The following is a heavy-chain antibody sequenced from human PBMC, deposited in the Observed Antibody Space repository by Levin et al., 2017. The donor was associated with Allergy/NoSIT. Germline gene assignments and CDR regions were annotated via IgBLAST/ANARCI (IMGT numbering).Heavy chain of an antibody. V-gene: IGHV3-30*18. CDR3: AKGGVAVAGTCDY. D-gene: IGHD6-19*01. CDR2: ISYDGSNK. J-gene: IGHJ4*02. CDR1: GFTFSSYG. Sequence: GESLKISCAASGFTFSSYGMHWVRQAPGKGLEWVAVISYDGSNKYYADSVKGRFTISRDNSKNTLYLQMNSLRAEDTAVYYCAKGGVAVAGTCDYWGQGTLVTVSS.